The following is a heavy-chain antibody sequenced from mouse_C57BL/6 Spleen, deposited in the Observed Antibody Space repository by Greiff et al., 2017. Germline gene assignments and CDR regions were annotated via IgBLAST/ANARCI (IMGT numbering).Heavy chain of an antibody. J-gene: IGHJ1*03. V-gene: IGHV1-81*01. CDR2: IYPRSGNT. CDR3: AITTVVATYPDWYFDV. Sequence: VQLQQSGAELARPGASVKLSCKASGYTFTSYGISWVKQRTGQGLEWIGEIYPRSGNTYYNEKFKGKATLTADKSSSTAYMELRSLTSEDSAVYFCAITTVVATYPDWYFDVWGTGTTVTVSS. CDR1: GYTFTSYG. D-gene: IGHD1-1*01.